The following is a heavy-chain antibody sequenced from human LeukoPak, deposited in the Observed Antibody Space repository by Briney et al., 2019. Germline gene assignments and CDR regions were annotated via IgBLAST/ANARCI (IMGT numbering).Heavy chain of an antibody. Sequence: SETLSLTCTVSGGSISSYYWSWIRQPPGKGLEWIGYIYYSGSTNYNPSLKSRVTISVDTSKNQFSLKLSSVTAADTAVYYCARGHGGIAALSWFDPWGQGTLVTVSS. D-gene: IGHD6-6*01. CDR3: ARGHGGIAALSWFDP. J-gene: IGHJ5*02. CDR2: IYYSGST. V-gene: IGHV4-59*12. CDR1: GGSISSYY.